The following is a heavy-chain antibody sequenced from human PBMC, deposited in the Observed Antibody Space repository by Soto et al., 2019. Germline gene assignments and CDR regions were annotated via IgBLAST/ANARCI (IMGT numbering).Heavy chain of an antibody. CDR3: AKVGGRGEAGTYYSFDY. CDR2: ISYDGSDK. Sequence: QVQLVESGGGVVQPGRSLRLSCAASGFIFSSYGMHWVRQAPGKGLEWVAVISYDGSDKYYADSVKGRFTIYRDNSKNTLYLQVNSLRVEDTAVYYCAKVGGRGEAGTYYSFDYWGQGTLVTVSS. V-gene: IGHV3-30*18. D-gene: IGHD1-26*01. CDR1: GFIFSSYG. J-gene: IGHJ4*02.